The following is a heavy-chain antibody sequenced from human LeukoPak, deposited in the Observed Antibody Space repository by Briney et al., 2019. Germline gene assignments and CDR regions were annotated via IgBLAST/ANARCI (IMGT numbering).Heavy chain of an antibody. CDR1: GFSFSNYW. D-gene: IGHD3-10*01. Sequence: GGSLRLSCAASGFSFSNYWMNWVRQAPGKGLEWVANIKYDASEQYYVDSVKGRFTISRDNAKNSLYLQMSILRAEDTAVYYCARDSVRGRPLVAFDIWGQGTMVTVSS. J-gene: IGHJ3*02. V-gene: IGHV3-7*01. CDR3: ARDSVRGRPLVAFDI. CDR2: IKYDASEQ.